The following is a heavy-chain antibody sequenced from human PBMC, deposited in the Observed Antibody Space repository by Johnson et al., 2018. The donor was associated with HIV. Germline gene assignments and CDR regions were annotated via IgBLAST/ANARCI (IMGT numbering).Heavy chain of an antibody. V-gene: IGHV3-7*01. CDR3: ARDRPIAAAGHDAFDI. D-gene: IGHD6-13*01. CDR2: IKHDGSEQ. J-gene: IGHJ3*02. Sequence: VQLVESGGVVVQPGGSLRLSCAASGFTFSSYWMSWVRQAPGQGLEWVANIKHDGSEQYSVDSVKGRFTHSRANAKNSLYLQMNSLRAEDTAVYYCARDRPIAAAGHDAFDIWGQGTMVTVAS. CDR1: GFTFSSYW.